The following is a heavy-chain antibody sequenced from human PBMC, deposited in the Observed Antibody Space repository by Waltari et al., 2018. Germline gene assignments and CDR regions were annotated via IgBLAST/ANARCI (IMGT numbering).Heavy chain of an antibody. J-gene: IGHJ6*02. V-gene: IGHV3-23*01. CDR3: AYGDYEPNYYYGMDV. CDR1: GFTFSSYA. Sequence: EVQLLESGGGLVQPGGSLRLSCAASGFTFSSYAMSWVRQAPGKGLEWVSAISGSGGSKYYADSVKGRFTISRDNSKNTLYLQMNSLRAEDTAVYYCAYGDYEPNYYYGMDVWGQGTTVTVSS. D-gene: IGHD4-17*01. CDR2: ISGSGGSK.